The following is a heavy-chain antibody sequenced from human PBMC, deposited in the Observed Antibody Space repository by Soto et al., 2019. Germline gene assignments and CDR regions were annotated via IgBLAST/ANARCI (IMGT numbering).Heavy chain of an antibody. V-gene: IGHV1-8*01. CDR3: ARSPAGGDCYTDIEY. J-gene: IGHJ4*02. CDR1: GYTFSDYD. D-gene: IGHD2-21*02. Sequence: QVQLVQSGAEVKEPGASVKVSCKASGYTFSDYDINWVRQASGQGLEWMGWMNPRSGNTGYAQKFQGRVTMTRITSITTAYMELSSLTYEDTAVYYCARSPAGGDCYTDIEYWGQGTRVTVSS. CDR2: MNPRSGNT.